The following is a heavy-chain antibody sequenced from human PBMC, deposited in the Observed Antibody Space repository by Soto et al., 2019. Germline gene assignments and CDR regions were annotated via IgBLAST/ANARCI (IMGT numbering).Heavy chain of an antibody. V-gene: IGHV1-18*01. CDR3: ARRFLEWTPYYFGY. CDR2: ISAYNGNT. D-gene: IGHD3-3*01. J-gene: IGHJ4*02. Sequence: ASVKVSCKASGYTFTSYGISWVRQAPGQGLEWMGWISAYNGNTNYAQKLQGRVTMTTDTSTSTAYMELRSLRSDDTAVYYCARRFLEWTPYYFGYWGQGTLVTVSS. CDR1: GYTFTSYG.